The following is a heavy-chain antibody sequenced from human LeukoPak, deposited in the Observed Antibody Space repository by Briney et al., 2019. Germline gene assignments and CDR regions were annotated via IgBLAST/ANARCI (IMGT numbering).Heavy chain of an antibody. V-gene: IGHV3-53*01. CDR2: IYSGGST. CDR1: GFTVSSNY. D-gene: IGHD3-3*01. J-gene: IGHJ4*02. CDR3: ASGGVLRFLEY. Sequence: PGGSLRLSCAASGFTVSSNYMNWVRQAPGKGLEWVSVIYSGGSTYDADSVKGRFTISRDNSKNTLYLQINSLRVEDTAVYYCASGGVLRFLEYWGQGTLVTVSS.